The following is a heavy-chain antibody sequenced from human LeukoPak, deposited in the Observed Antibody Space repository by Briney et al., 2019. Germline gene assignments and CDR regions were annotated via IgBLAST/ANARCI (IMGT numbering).Heavy chain of an antibody. Sequence: GGSLRLSCAASGFTFSSYTMNWVRQAPGKGLEWVSSISTSSSYIYYADSVKGRFTISRHNAKNSLYLQMNNLRAEDTAIYYCATDYYVSGSYYRLFYWGQGTLVTVSS. CDR1: GFTFSSYT. CDR3: ATDYYVSGSYYRLFY. J-gene: IGHJ4*02. V-gene: IGHV3-21*06. CDR2: ISTSSSYI. D-gene: IGHD3-10*01.